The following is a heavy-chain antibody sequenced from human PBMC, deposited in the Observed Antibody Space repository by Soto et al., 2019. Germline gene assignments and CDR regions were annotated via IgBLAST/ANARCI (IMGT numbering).Heavy chain of an antibody. Sequence: PGGSLRLSCAASGFTFSYYSMTWVRQSPGRGLEWVSSISSSTTYISYADSVRGRFTISRDNAKNSLYLQMSSLRADDTAVYYCARVVEGVYGDYTGPFDLWGRGTLVTVSS. J-gene: IGHJ2*01. CDR3: ARVVEGVYGDYTGPFDL. CDR2: ISSSTTYI. CDR1: GFTFSYYS. V-gene: IGHV3-21*01. D-gene: IGHD4-17*01.